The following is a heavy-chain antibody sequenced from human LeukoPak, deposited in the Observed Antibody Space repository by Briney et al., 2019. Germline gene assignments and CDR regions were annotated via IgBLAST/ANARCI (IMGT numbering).Heavy chain of an antibody. Sequence: GESLKISCKGSGYSFTSYWIGWVRQMPGKGLEWMGIIYPGDSDTRYSPSFQGQVTISADKSISTAYLQWSSLKASDTAMYYCARLSRSVVADPQRTETVRWFDPWGQGTLVTVSS. J-gene: IGHJ5*02. CDR2: IYPGDSDT. CDR1: GYSFTSYW. V-gene: IGHV5-51*01. CDR3: ARLSRSVVADPQRTETVRWFDP. D-gene: IGHD2-15*01.